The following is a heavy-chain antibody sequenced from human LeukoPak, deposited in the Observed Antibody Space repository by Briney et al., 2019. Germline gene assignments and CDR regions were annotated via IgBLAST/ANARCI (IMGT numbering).Heavy chain of an antibody. CDR3: ARDHIVATTDYYYYYMDV. J-gene: IGHJ6*03. CDR1: GYTFTGYY. Sequence: ASVKLSCKASGYTFTGYYVDWVRQAPGQRLEWMGGINPNSGGTNYAQKFQGRVTMTRDTSISTAYMELSRLRSDDTAVYYCARDHIVATTDYYYYYMDVWGKGTTVTVSS. V-gene: IGHV1-2*02. D-gene: IGHD5-12*01. CDR2: INPNSGGT.